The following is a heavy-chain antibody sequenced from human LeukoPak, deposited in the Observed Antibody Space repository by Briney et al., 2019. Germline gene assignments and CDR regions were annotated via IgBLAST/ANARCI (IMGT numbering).Heavy chain of an antibody. CDR3: ATPGGSGDYPYPTYFNY. CDR2: FYSGGSA. J-gene: IGHJ4*02. Sequence: GGSLRLSCSVSGFTVAANYMTWVRQAPGKGLEWVSVFYSGGSAYYADSVKGRFTISRDLSTNTLLLQMISLRAEDTAVYYCATPGGSGDYPYPTYFNYWGQGTLITVSS. CDR1: GFTVAANY. V-gene: IGHV3-53*01. D-gene: IGHD3-10*01.